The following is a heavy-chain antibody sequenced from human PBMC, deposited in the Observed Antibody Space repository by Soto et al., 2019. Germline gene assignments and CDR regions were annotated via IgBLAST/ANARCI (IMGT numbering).Heavy chain of an antibody. Sequence: PSETLSLTCAVSGYSISSGYYWGWIRQPPGKGLEWIGSIYHSGSTYYNPSLKSRVTISVDTSKNQFSLKLSSVTAADTAVYYCARPLFPDYYGSGSYYHWGQGTLVTVSS. D-gene: IGHD3-10*01. V-gene: IGHV4-38-2*01. J-gene: IGHJ5*02. CDR1: GYSISSGYY. CDR2: IYHSGST. CDR3: ARPLFPDYYGSGSYYH.